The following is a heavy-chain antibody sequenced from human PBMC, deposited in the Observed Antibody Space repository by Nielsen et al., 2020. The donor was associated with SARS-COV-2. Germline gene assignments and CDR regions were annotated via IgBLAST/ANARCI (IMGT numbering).Heavy chain of an antibody. CDR3: ASSQGELLNFDN. Sequence: SETLSLTCTVSGDSITSGGYYWSWIRQHPGKGLEWIGYIYYFGTTYYNPSLKSRLTISMDRSKNHFSLKVTSVTAADTAVYYCASSQGELLNFDNWGQGALVTVSS. CDR2: IYYFGTT. CDR1: GDSITSGGYY. V-gene: IGHV4-31*03. J-gene: IGHJ4*02. D-gene: IGHD1-7*01.